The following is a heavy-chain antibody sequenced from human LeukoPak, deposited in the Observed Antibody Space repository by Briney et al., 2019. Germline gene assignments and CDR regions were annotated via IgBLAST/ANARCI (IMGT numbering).Heavy chain of an antibody. J-gene: IGHJ3*02. V-gene: IGHV3-33*01. CDR3: AGRQGDAFDS. CDR1: GFSFSNYG. CDR2: MWYDESNK. Sequence: GGSLRLSCAASGFSFSNYGMHYVRQAPGKGLEWVALMWYDESNKYYADSVKGRFTISRDNSKNTLYLQMNSLRVEDTAVYYCAGRQGDAFDSWGQGTMVTVSS.